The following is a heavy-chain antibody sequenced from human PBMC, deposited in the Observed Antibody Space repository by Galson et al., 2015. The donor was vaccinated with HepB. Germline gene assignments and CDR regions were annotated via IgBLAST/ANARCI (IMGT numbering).Heavy chain of an antibody. CDR2: INHSGST. V-gene: IGHV4-34*01. CDR1: GGSFSGYY. Sequence: SETLSLTCAVYGGSFSGYYWSWTRQPPGKGLEWIGEINHSGSTNYNPSLKSRVTISVDTSKNQFSLKLSSVTAADTAVYYCARGKWDRTTQFDYWGQGTLVTVSS. J-gene: IGHJ4*02. D-gene: IGHD1-1*01. CDR3: ARGKWDRTTQFDY.